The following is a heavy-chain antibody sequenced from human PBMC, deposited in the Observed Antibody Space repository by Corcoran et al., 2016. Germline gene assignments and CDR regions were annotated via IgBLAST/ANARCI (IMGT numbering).Heavy chain of an antibody. J-gene: IGHJ3*02. Sequence: EVQLVESGGGLIQPGGSLRLSCAASGFTVSSNYMSWVRQAPGKGLEWVSVIYSGGSTYYADSVKGRFTISRDNSKNTLYLQMNSLRAEDTAVYYCASPGGYCSGGSCRYAFDIWGQGTMVTVSS. V-gene: IGHV3-53*01. CDR3: ASPGGYCSGGSCRYAFDI. D-gene: IGHD2-15*01. CDR2: IYSGGST. CDR1: GFTVSSNY.